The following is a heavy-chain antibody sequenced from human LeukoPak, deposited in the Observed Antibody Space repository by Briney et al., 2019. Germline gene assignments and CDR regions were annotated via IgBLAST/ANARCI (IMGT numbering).Heavy chain of an antibody. Sequence: PGGSLRLSCAASGFTFSSYSMNWVRQAPGKGLEWVSAISGSGGSTYYADSVKGRFTISRDNSKNTLYLQMNSLRAEDTAVYYCAKARSRYDFWVLDVWGKGTTVTVSS. CDR1: GFTFSSYS. J-gene: IGHJ6*04. CDR2: ISGSGGST. D-gene: IGHD3-3*01. V-gene: IGHV3-23*01. CDR3: AKARSRYDFWVLDV.